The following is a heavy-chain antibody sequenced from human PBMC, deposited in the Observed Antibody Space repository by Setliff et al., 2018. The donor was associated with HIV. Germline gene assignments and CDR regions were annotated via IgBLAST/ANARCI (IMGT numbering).Heavy chain of an antibody. Sequence: SVKVSCKTSGYTFSNYPIHWLRQAPGQRPEWMGWVNTGKGDTKYSQRFQDRLTITTDSSASSVYMELSNLSSDDTAIYYFARDRFTLTSSIFGFWGHGTLVTVSS. CDR3: ARDRFTLTSSIFGF. CDR1: GYTFSNYP. D-gene: IGHD3-3*01. V-gene: IGHV1-3*04. J-gene: IGHJ4*01. CDR2: VNTGKGDT.